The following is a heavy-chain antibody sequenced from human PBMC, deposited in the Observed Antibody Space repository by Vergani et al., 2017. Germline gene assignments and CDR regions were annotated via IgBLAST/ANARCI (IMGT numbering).Heavy chain of an antibody. CDR1: GFTFSSYA. CDR3: AKDSNDDILTGYYPYYFDY. J-gene: IGHJ4*02. CDR2: ISGSGGST. D-gene: IGHD3-9*01. V-gene: IGHV3-23*01. Sequence: EVKLLESGGGLVQPGGSLRLSCAASGFTFSSYAMSWVRQAPGKGLEWVSAISGSGGSTYYADSVKGRFTISRDNSKNTLYLQMNSLRAEDTAVYYCAKDSNDDILTGYYPYYFDYWGQGTLVTVSS.